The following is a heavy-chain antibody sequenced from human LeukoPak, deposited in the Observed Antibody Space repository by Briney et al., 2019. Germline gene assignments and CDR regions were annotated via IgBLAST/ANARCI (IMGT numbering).Heavy chain of an antibody. CDR2: IYHSGST. Sequence: SETLSLTCAVSGGSISSSNWWSCVRQPPGKELEWIGEIYHSGSTNYNPSLKSRVTISVDKTKNQFSLKLSSVTGADTAVYYCARVSWAAGLDYWGQGTLVTVSS. D-gene: IGHD2-15*01. J-gene: IGHJ4*02. CDR1: GGSISSSNW. CDR3: ARVSWAAGLDY. V-gene: IGHV4-4*02.